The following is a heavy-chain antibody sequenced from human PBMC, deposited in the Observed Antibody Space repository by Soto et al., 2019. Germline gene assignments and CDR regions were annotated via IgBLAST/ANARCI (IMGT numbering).Heavy chain of an antibody. CDR2: IGAADDP. J-gene: IGHJ6*02. D-gene: IGHD2-15*01. CDR3: ARAYSGRLPRRADYYFAMGV. V-gene: IGHV3-13*05. Sequence: PGESLKISCAASGFTFSAYDMHWVRQTTGKGLEWVSAIGAADDPYYLGSVKGRFTISRENAKNSLYLQMNSLRAEDTAVYYCARAYSGRLPRRADYYFAMGVWGQGTTVTVS. CDR1: GFTFSAYD.